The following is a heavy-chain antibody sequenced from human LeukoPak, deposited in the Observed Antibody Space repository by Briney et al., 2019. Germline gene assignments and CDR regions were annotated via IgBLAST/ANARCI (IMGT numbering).Heavy chain of an antibody. CDR1: GFTFSSYA. V-gene: IGHV3-30*04. CDR2: ISYDGSNK. J-gene: IGHJ5*02. D-gene: IGHD6-13*01. Sequence: GRSLRLSCAASGFTFSSYAMHWVRQAPGKGLEWVAVISYDGSNKYYADSVKGRFTISRDNSKNTLYLQMNSLRAEDTAVYYCARDLGYSSSWWGRWFDPWGQGTLVTVSS. CDR3: ARDLGYSSSWWGRWFDP.